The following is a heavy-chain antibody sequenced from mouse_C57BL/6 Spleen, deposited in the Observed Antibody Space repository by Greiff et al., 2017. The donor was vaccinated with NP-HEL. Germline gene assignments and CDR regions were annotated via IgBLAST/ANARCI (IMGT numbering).Heavy chain of an antibody. CDR1: GYAFSSSW. Sequence: LQQSRPELVKPGASVKISCKASGYAFSSSWMNWVKQRPGKGLEWIGRIYPGDGDANYNGKFKGKATLTADKSSCTAYMQLSSLTSEDSAVYFCASYPRKDAMDYWGQGTSVTVSS. CDR2: IYPGDGDA. J-gene: IGHJ4*01. CDR3: ASYPRKDAMDY. V-gene: IGHV1-82*01.